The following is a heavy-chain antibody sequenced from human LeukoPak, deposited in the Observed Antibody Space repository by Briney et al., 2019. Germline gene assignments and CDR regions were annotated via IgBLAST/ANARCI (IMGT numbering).Heavy chain of an antibody. CDR2: ISFDGSDK. CDR3: ATMTTVAIEYFQH. CDR1: GFTFSSYG. Sequence: PGRSLGLSCTASGFTFSSYGIHWVRQAPGKGLDWVAVISFDGSDKYYADSVKGRFTISRDNSKNMLYLHMNSLTAEDTAVYYCATMTTVAIEYFQHWGQGTLVTVSS. V-gene: IGHV3-30*03. J-gene: IGHJ1*01. D-gene: IGHD4-23*01.